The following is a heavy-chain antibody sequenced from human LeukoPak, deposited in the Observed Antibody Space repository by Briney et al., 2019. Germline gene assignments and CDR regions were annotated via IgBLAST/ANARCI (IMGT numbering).Heavy chain of an antibody. CDR3: AKDVGRPSRRVTMVRGVSKTNWFDP. D-gene: IGHD3-10*01. CDR1: GFTFSSYW. J-gene: IGHJ5*02. Sequence: GGSLRLSCAASGFTFSSYWMSWVRQAPGKGLEWVANIKQDGSEKYYVDSVKGRFTISRDNSKNTLYLQMNSLRAEDTAVYYCAKDVGRPSRRVTMVRGVSKTNWFDPWGQGPWSPSPQ. CDR2: IKQDGSEK. V-gene: IGHV3-7*03.